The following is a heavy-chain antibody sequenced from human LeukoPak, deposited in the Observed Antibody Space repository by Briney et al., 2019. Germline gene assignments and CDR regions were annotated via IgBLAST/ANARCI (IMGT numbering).Heavy chain of an antibody. D-gene: IGHD4-11*01. CDR2: IFSMFGTA. V-gene: IGHV1-69*05. Sequence: SVKVTCPASVGTFGSYAISWVRQAPGQGNAWMRGIFSMFGTATYAQKFQGRVTMTTDESTSTAYMELSSLRSEDTAVYYCATTVPKYYYYYYMDVWGKGTTVTVSS. CDR1: VGTFGSYA. CDR3: ATTVPKYYYYYYMDV. J-gene: IGHJ6*03.